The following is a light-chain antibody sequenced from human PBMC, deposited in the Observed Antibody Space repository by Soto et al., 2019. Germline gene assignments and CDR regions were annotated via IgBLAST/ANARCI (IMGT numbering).Light chain of an antibody. CDR2: DAS. V-gene: IGKV3-11*01. Sequence: EIVLTQSPATLSLSPGETATLSCRASQSVSSYLAWYQQKPGQAPRLLIYDASTRATGIPARFSGSGSGTDFTLTISSPEPEDFAVYYCQQRFNWPPITFGQGTRLEIK. J-gene: IGKJ5*01. CDR3: QQRFNWPPIT. CDR1: QSVSSY.